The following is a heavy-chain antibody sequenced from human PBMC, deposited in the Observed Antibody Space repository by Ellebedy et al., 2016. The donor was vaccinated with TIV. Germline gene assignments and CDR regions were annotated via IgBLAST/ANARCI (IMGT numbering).Heavy chain of an antibody. Sequence: AASVTVSCKASGYTFTDYYMHWVRQAPGQGLEWMGWINPNSGGTNYAQKFQGWVTMTRDTSITTAYMELRRLRSDDTAVYYCARGMRQGLWWPYFVYWGQGTLVTVFS. J-gene: IGHJ4*02. CDR1: GYTFTDYY. V-gene: IGHV1-2*04. CDR3: ARGMRQGLWWPYFVY. D-gene: IGHD2-21*01. CDR2: INPNSGGT.